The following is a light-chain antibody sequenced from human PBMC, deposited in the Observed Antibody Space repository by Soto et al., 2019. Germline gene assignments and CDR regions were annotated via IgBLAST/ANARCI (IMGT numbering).Light chain of an antibody. CDR3: QQYGSSPRT. V-gene: IGKV3-20*01. CDR1: QSVTEK. Sequence: EIVMTQSPAALSVSPGERATLSCRASQSVTEKVVWYQQKSGQAPRLLIYGASSRATGIPDRFSGSGSGTDFTLTISRLEPEDFAVYYCQQYGSSPRTFGQGTKVDIK. J-gene: IGKJ1*01. CDR2: GAS.